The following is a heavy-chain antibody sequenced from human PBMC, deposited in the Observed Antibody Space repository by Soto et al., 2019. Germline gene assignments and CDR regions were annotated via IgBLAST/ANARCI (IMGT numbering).Heavy chain of an antibody. CDR2: INHSGST. CDR3: ARVFSSNRPEKALCYCSSTSCYCPGWFDP. CDR1: GGSFSGYY. D-gene: IGHD2-2*01. V-gene: IGHV4-34*01. Sequence: QVQLQQWGAGLLKPSETLSLTCAVYGGSFSGYYWSWIRQPPGKGLEWIGEINHSGSTNYNPSLKSRVTISVDTSKNQFSLKLSSVTAADTAVYYCARVFSSNRPEKALCYCSSTSCYCPGWFDPWGQGTLVTVSS. J-gene: IGHJ5*02.